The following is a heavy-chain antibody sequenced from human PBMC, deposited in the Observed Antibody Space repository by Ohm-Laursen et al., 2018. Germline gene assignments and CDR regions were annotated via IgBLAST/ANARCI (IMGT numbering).Heavy chain of an antibody. CDR1: GFTFSSYS. CDR3: AREGVTYYYDSSGYYNY. V-gene: IGHV3-21*01. J-gene: IGHJ4*02. D-gene: IGHD3-22*01. CDR2: ISSSSSYI. Sequence: SLRLSCSASGFTFSSYSMNWVRQAPGKGLEWVSSISSSSSYIYYADSVKGRSTISRDNAKNSLYLQMNSLRAEDTAVYYCAREGVTYYYDSSGYYNYWGQGTLVTVSS.